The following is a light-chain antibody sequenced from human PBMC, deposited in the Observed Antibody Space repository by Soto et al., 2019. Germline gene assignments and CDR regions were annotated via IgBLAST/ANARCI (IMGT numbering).Light chain of an antibody. CDR1: QGTSSW. Sequence: DIQMTQSPSSVSASVGERVTITCRASQGTSSWLAWYQQKPGKAPKLMIYAASSLQGGVPSRFSGSGSGTDYSLTTSRLQPEDFPTHDDQQAKKFHFTVGQGKQRQI. CDR2: AAS. CDR3: QQAKKFHFT. V-gene: IGKV1-12*01. J-gene: IGKJ5*01.